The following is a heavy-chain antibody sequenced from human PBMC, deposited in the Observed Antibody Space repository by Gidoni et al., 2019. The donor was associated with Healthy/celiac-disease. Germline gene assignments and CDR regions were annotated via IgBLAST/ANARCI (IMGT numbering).Heavy chain of an antibody. CDR2: INAGNGNT. D-gene: IGHD4-17*01. Sequence: QVQLVQSGAEGKKPGASVKVSCQASGSTFTSYAMHWVRQAPGQRLEWMGWINAGNGNTKYSQKFQGRVTITRDTSASTAYMELSSLRSEDTAVYYCASLHYGDTGFDPWGQGTLVTVSS. J-gene: IGHJ5*02. CDR1: GSTFTSYA. CDR3: ASLHYGDTGFDP. V-gene: IGHV1-3*01.